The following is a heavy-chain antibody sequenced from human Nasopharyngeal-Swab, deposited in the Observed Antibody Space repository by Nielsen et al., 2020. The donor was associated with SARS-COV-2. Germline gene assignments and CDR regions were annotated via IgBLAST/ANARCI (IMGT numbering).Heavy chain of an antibody. CDR1: GGTFISDA. V-gene: IGHV1-18*01. CDR3: ARNWWFGELSLYYYYYMDV. D-gene: IGHD3-10*01. Sequence: ASLQVSCNASGGTFISDAISWLRHAPGQGLEWRGWISAYNGNTNYAQKLQGRVTMTTDTSTSKAYMELRSLRSDDTAVYYCARNWWFGELSLYYYYYMDVWGKGTTVTVSS. CDR2: ISAYNGNT. J-gene: IGHJ6*03.